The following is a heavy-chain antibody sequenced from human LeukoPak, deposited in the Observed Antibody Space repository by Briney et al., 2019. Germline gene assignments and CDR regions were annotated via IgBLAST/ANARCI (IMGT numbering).Heavy chain of an antibody. CDR3: ARGSFRIAVAGSAQRNNWFDP. CDR2: IYYSGST. V-gene: IGHV4-39*07. D-gene: IGHD6-19*01. J-gene: IGHJ5*02. CDR1: GGSISSSSYY. Sequence: SETLSLTCTVSGGSISSSSYYWGWIRQPPGKGLKWIGSIYYSGSTYYTPSLKSRVTISVDTSKNQFSLKLSTVTAADTAVYYCARGSFRIAVAGSAQRNNWFDPWGQGTLVTVSS.